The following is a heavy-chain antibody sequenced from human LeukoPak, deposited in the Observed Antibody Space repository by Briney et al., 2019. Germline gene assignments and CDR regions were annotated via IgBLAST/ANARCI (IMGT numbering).Heavy chain of an antibody. CDR1: GFTFSSYG. CDR3: AKDLGGSGWYYFDY. Sequence: GRSLRLSCAASGFTFSSYGMHWVRQAPGKGLEWVAVISYDGSNKYYADSVKGRFTTSRDNSKNTLYLRMNSLRAEDTAVYYCAKDLGGSGWYYFDYWGQGTLVTVSS. J-gene: IGHJ4*02. D-gene: IGHD6-19*01. CDR2: ISYDGSNK. V-gene: IGHV3-30*18.